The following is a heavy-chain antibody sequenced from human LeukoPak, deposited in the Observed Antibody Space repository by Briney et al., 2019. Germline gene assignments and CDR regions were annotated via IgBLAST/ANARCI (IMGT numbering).Heavy chain of an antibody. CDR3: ATESQNYYDSSGYYSC. V-gene: IGHV3-7*01. CDR1: GFTFSSYW. J-gene: IGHJ4*02. Sequence: GGSLRLSCAASGFTFSSYWMSWVRQAPGKGLEWVANIKQDGSEKYYVDSMKGRFTISRDNAKNSLYLQMNSLRAEDTAVYYCATESQNYYDSSGYYSCWGQGTLVTVSS. D-gene: IGHD3-22*01. CDR2: IKQDGSEK.